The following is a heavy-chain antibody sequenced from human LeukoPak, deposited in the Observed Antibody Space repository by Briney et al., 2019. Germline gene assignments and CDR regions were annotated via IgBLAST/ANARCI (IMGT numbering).Heavy chain of an antibody. CDR2: ISGIGTTT. V-gene: IGHV3-23*01. Sequence: PGGSLRLSYTASGFTFSSYAMTWVRQAPGKGLECVSVISGIGTTTYYAGSVKGRFTISRDNSKNTLFLQMNSLRVEDTATYYCTKKRTTSVTDWFDPWGQGTLVTVSS. CDR1: GFTFSSYA. CDR3: TKKRTTSVTDWFDP. D-gene: IGHD4-17*01. J-gene: IGHJ5*02.